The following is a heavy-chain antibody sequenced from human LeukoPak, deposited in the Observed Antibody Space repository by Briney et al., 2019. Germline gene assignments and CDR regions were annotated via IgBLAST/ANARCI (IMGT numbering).Heavy chain of an antibody. CDR1: GFTFSSYG. CDR2: IWYDGSNK. V-gene: IGHV3-33*06. Sequence: GRSLRLSCAASGFTFSSYGMHWVRQAPGKGLEWVAVIWYDGSNKYYADSVKGRFTISRDNSKNTLYLQMNSRRAEDTTVYSCAKDKDITMFRGVLFDYWAREPWSPSPQ. D-gene: IGHD3-10*01. CDR3: AKDKDITMFRGVLFDY. J-gene: IGHJ4*02.